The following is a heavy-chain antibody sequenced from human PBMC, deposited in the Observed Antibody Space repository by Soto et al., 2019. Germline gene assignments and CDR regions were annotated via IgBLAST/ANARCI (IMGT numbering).Heavy chain of an antibody. J-gene: IGHJ6*02. Sequence: QVQLVQSGAEVKKPGASVKVSCKASGYTFTRSGISWVRQAPGQGLEWMGWISTYNGDTNYAQTFQGRVTMTTDTSTSTVYMELRSLSSDDTAVYYCAREGVARYYYSGMDVWGQGPPVTVSS. CDR2: ISTYNGDT. CDR1: GYTFTRSG. CDR3: AREGVARYYYSGMDV. V-gene: IGHV1-18*01. D-gene: IGHD5-12*01.